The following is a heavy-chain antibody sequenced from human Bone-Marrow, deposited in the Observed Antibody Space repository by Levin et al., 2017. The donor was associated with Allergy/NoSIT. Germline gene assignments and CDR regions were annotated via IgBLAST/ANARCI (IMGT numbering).Heavy chain of an antibody. J-gene: IGHJ1*01. CDR2: IKQDGSEK. Sequence: PGGSLRLSCAASGFTFSSYWMSWVRQAPGKGLEWVANIKQDGSEKYYVDSVKGRFTISRDNAKNSLYLQMNSLRAEDTAVYYCAVEWVVGGDSYPGYFQHWGQGTLVTVSS. CDR1: GFTFSSYW. CDR3: AVEWVVGGDSYPGYFQH. V-gene: IGHV3-7*01. D-gene: IGHD2-21*02.